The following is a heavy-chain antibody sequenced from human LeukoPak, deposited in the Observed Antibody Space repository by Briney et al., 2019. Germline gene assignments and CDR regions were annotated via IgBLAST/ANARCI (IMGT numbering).Heavy chain of an antibody. CDR2: INYSGSA. D-gene: IGHD1-1*01. Sequence: PSETLSPTCAVSGGSIRSATYYWSWIRQPPGKGLEWIGYINYSGSAFYNPSLESRIIISVDTSKNQISLKVTSVTAADSAVYYCARKSRTWSNRFDPWGQGTLVTVSS. J-gene: IGHJ5*02. CDR3: ARKSRTWSNRFDP. CDR1: GGSIRSATYY. V-gene: IGHV4-30-4*01.